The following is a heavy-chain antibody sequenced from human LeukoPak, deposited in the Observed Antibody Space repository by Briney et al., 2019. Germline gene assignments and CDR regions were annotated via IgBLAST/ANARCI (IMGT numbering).Heavy chain of an antibody. CDR1: GFTFSSYA. Sequence: GGSLRLSCAASGFTFSSYAMSWVRQAPGKGLEWVSAISGDGTRTYYADSVKGRFTISRDNSKNTLYLEMSSLRVEDTAIYYCAKWPEGAMDYFDYRGQGTLVTVSS. CDR3: AKWPEGAMDYFDY. V-gene: IGHV3-23*01. J-gene: IGHJ4*02. CDR2: ISGDGTRT. D-gene: IGHD3-16*01.